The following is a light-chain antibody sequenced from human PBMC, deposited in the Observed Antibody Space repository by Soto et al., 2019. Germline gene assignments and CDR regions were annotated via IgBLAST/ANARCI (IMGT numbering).Light chain of an antibody. Sequence: QSVLTQPPSASGTPGQRVTISCSGSSSNIGSNTVNWYQQLPGTAPKLLIFINDQRPSGVPDRFSGSKSGTSASLAISGLHSDDEADYYCAAWDDSLSTCVFGGGTKLTVL. CDR2: IND. J-gene: IGLJ3*02. CDR3: AAWDDSLSTCV. CDR1: SSNIGSNT. V-gene: IGLV1-44*01.